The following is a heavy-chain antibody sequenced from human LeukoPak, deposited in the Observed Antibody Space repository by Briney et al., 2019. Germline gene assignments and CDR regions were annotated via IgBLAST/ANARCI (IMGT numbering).Heavy chain of an antibody. CDR1: GGSFSGYY. V-gene: IGHV4-34*01. CDR3: ARGPHGWFDP. CDR2: INHSGST. Sequence: SETLSLTCAVYGGSFSGYYWSWIRQPPGEGLEWIGEINHSGSTNYNPSLKSRVTISVDTSNNQFSLKLSSVPAADTAVYYCARGPHGWFDPWGQGTLVTVSS. J-gene: IGHJ5*02.